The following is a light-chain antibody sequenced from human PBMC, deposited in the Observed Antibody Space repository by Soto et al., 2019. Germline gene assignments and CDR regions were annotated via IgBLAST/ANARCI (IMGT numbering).Light chain of an antibody. CDR3: VLYMGSGIPPV. CDR1: SGSVSTNYY. Sequence: QAVVTQEPSFSVSPGGTVTLTCGLSSGSVSTNYYPSWYQQTPGQSPRTLIYSTDIRSSGVPDRFSGSILGNKAALTITGAQADDESGYFCVLYMGSGIPPVFGGWTKVTVL. V-gene: IGLV8-61*01. CDR2: STD. J-gene: IGLJ3*02.